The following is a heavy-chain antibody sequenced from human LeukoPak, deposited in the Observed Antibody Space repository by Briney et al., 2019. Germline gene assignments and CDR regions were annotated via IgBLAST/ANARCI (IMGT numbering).Heavy chain of an antibody. CDR1: SGSINSYY. J-gene: IGHJ4*02. Sequence: TSGTLSLTCTVSSGSINSYYWGWVRQPPGKGLEWIGRIYTTGATQYNPSLKSRVTMSIDTSTNQFSLNLRSMTAADTAVYYCGRQGYTASYYFLDFWSQGTLVAV. CDR3: GRQGYTASYYFLDF. V-gene: IGHV4-4*07. CDR2: IYTTGAT. D-gene: IGHD1-26*01.